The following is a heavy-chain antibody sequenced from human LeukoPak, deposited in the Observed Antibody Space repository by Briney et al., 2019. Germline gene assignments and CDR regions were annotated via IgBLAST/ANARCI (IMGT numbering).Heavy chain of an antibody. Sequence: SETLPLTCTVSGGSISSYYWSWIRQPAGKGLEWIGRIYTSGSTSYNPSLKSRVTMSVDTSKNQFSLKLSSVTAADTAVYYCARAVGSYKAGIFDPWGQGTLVTVSS. CDR1: GGSISSYY. D-gene: IGHD1-26*01. J-gene: IGHJ5*02. CDR2: IYTSGST. CDR3: ARAVGSYKAGIFDP. V-gene: IGHV4-4*07.